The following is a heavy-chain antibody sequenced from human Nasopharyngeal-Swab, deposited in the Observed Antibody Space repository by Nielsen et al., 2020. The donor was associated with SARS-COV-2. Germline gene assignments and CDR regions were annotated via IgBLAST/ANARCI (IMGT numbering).Heavy chain of an antibody. V-gene: IGHV4-30-4*08. D-gene: IGHD1-7*01. CDR3: ARVPKLPNLNYYYYYMDV. CDR2: IYYSGST. CDR1: GGSISSGDYC. J-gene: IGHJ6*03. Sequence: SETLSLTCTVSGGSISSGDYCWSWIRQPPGKGLEWIGYIYYSGSTYYNPSLKSRVTISVDTSKNQFSLKLSSVTAADTAVYYCARVPKLPNLNYYYYYMDVWGKGTTVTVSS.